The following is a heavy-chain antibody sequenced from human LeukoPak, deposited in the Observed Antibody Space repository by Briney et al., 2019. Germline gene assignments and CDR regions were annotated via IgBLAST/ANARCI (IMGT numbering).Heavy chain of an antibody. V-gene: IGHV4-38-2*02. CDR2: IYHSGST. Sequence: SETLSLTCTVSGYSISSGYYWGWIRQPPGKGLEWIGSIYHSGSTYYNPSLKSRVTISVDTSKNQFSLKLSSVTAADTAVYYCASGAYSFYYMDVWGKGTTVTISS. J-gene: IGHJ6*03. D-gene: IGHD5-18*01. CDR3: ASGAYSFYYMDV. CDR1: GYSISSGYY.